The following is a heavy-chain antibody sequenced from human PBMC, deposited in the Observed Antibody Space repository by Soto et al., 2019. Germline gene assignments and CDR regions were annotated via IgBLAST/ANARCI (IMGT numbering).Heavy chain of an antibody. CDR3: ASSDAAAGTLYYYYGMDV. Sequence: ASVKVSCKASGYTFTSYDINWVRQATGQGLEWMGWMNPNSGNTGYAQKFQGRVTMTRNTSISTAYMELSSLRSEDTAVYYCASSDAAAGTLYYYYGMDVWGQGTKVTVSS. CDR1: GYTFTSYD. V-gene: IGHV1-8*01. D-gene: IGHD6-13*01. CDR2: MNPNSGNT. J-gene: IGHJ6*02.